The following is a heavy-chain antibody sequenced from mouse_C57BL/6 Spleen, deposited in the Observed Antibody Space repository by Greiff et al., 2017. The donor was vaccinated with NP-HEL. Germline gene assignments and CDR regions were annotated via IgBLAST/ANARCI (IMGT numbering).Heavy chain of an antibody. CDR1: GYTFTSYW. Sequence: QVQLQQPGAELVKPGASVKMSCKASGYTFTSYWITWVKQRPGQGLEWIGDIYPGSGSTNYNEKFKSKATLTVDTSSSTAYMQLSSLTSEDSAVYYCARDYGSSYQGYFDVWGTGTTVTVSS. D-gene: IGHD1-1*01. V-gene: IGHV1-55*01. J-gene: IGHJ1*03. CDR2: IYPGSGST. CDR3: ARDYGSSYQGYFDV.